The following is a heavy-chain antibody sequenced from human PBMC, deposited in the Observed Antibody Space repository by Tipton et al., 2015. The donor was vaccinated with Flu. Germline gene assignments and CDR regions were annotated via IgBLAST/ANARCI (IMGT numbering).Heavy chain of an antibody. Sequence: TLSLTCTVSGGSISSYYWSWIRQPPGKGLEWIGYIYYSGSTNYNPSLKSRVTISVDTSKNQFSLKLSPVTAADTAVYYRAREADSSGYYPFDYWGQGTLVTVSS. D-gene: IGHD3-22*01. V-gene: IGHV4-59*01. CDR1: GGSISSYY. J-gene: IGHJ4*02. CDR3: AREADSSGYYPFDY. CDR2: IYYSGST.